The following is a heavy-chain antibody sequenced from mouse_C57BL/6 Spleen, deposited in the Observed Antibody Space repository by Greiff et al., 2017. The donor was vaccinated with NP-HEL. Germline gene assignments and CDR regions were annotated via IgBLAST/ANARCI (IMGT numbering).Heavy chain of an antibody. J-gene: IGHJ2*01. CDR3: ARRLRESGTFGY. CDR2: IDPSDSYT. CDR1: GYTFTSYW. D-gene: IGHD1-1*01. V-gene: IGHV1-69*01. Sequence: VQLQQSGAELVMPGASVKLSCKASGYTFTSYWMHWVKQRPGQGLEWIGEIDPSDSYTNYNQKFKGKSTLTVDKSSSTAYMQLSSLTSEDSAVYYCARRLRESGTFGYWGQGTTLTVSS.